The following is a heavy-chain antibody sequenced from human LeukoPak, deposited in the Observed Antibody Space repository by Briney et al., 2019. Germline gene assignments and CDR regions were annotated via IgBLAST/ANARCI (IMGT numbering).Heavy chain of an antibody. CDR3: AKGSDDSSGYYNWFDP. V-gene: IGHV3-23*01. Sequence: SGGSLRLSCAASGFTFSSYAMSRVRQAPGKGLEWVSAISGSGGSTYYADSVKGRFTISRDNSKNTLYLQMNSLRAEDTAVYYCAKGSDDSSGYYNWFDPWGQGTLVTVSS. J-gene: IGHJ5*02. CDR1: GFTFSSYA. CDR2: ISGSGGST. D-gene: IGHD3-22*01.